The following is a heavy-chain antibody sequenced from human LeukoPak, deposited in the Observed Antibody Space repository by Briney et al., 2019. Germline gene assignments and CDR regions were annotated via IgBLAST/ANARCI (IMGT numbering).Heavy chain of an antibody. D-gene: IGHD5-12*01. V-gene: IGHV3-66*01. Sequence: GGSLRLSCAASGFTVSSNYMSWVRQAPGKGLEWVSVIYSGGSTYYADSVKGRFTISRDNSKNTLYLQMNSLRAEDTAVYYCARGGSNWLRPLWALDYWGQGTLVTVSS. CDR1: GFTVSSNY. J-gene: IGHJ4*02. CDR3: ARGGSNWLRPLWALDY. CDR2: IYSGGST.